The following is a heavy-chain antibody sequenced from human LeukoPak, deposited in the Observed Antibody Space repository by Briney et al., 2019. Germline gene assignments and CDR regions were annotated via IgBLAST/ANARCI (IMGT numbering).Heavy chain of an antibody. D-gene: IGHD3-16*01. CDR3: ARDSRGSNWFDP. Sequence: GSLRLSCAASGFTFSSYTMNWVRQAPGKGLEWVSSISSSSSYIYYADSVKGRFTISRDNSKNTVYLQMNSLRDEDTAVYYCARDSRGSNWFDPWGQGTLVTVSS. CDR1: GFTFSSYT. V-gene: IGHV3-21*04. CDR2: ISSSSSYI. J-gene: IGHJ5*02.